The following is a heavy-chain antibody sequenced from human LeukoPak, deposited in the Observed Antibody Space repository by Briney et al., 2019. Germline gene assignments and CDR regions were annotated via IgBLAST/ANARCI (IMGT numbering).Heavy chain of an antibody. CDR2: ISGSGGST. CDR3: AKDGMSSGSFDY. CDR1: GFTFSSYA. V-gene: IGHV3-23*01. J-gene: IGHJ4*02. Sequence: PGGSLRLSCAAPGFTFSSYAMSWVRKAPGKGLEWFSAISGSGGSTYYADSVKGRFTISRDNSKNTLYLQMNSLRAEDTAVYYCAKDGMSSGSFDYWGQGTLVTVSS. D-gene: IGHD6-25*01.